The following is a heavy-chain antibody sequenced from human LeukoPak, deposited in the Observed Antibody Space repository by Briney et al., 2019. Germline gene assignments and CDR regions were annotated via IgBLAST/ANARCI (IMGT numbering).Heavy chain of an antibody. J-gene: IGHJ4*02. CDR3: GSIGSCWFEDY. V-gene: IGHV3-7*01. Sequence: GGSLRLSCAASGFTFSSYWMSWVRQAPGKGLEWVANIKQDGSEKYYVDSVKGRFTISRDNAKNSLFLQMSSLRAGDTAVYYCGSIGSCWFEDYCGQGTLVTVSS. CDR2: IKQDGSEK. D-gene: IGHD6-13*01. CDR1: GFTFSSYW.